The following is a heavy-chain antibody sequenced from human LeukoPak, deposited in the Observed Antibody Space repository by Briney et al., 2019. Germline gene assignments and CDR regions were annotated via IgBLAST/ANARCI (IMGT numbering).Heavy chain of an antibody. CDR1: GFSFRNYW. CDR2: TKPDGSAE. CDR3: ARDGGLHTNFDY. V-gene: IGHV3-7*01. D-gene: IGHD2-15*01. Sequence: PGGSRRLSCAASGFSFRNYWMGWVGKAPGKGLGGVANTKPDGSAEYYADSVRGRFTASRDNANNLLYLQMNRLRAEDTTVYYCARDGGLHTNFDYWGQGTLLTVSS. J-gene: IGHJ4*02.